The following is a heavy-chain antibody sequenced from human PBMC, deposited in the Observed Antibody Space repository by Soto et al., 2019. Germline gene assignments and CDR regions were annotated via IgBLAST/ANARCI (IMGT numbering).Heavy chain of an antibody. CDR3: ARELELIGVY. Sequence: GGSLRLSCAASGFTFSSYAMHWVRQAPGKGLEWVAVISYDGSNKYYADSVKGRFTISRDNSKNTLYLQMNSLRAEDTAVYYCARELELIGVYWGQGTLVTVSS. J-gene: IGHJ4*02. CDR2: ISYDGSNK. CDR1: GFTFSSYA. D-gene: IGHD1-7*01. V-gene: IGHV3-30-3*01.